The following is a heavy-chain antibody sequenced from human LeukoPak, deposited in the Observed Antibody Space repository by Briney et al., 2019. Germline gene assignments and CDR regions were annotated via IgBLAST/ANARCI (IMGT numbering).Heavy chain of an antibody. Sequence: SETLSLTCTVSGGSISSYYWSWIRQPPGKGLEWIGYIYYSGSTNYNPSLKSRVTIPVDTSKNQFSLKLSSVTAADTAVYYCAREGNQEYSSYYYFDYWGQGTLVTVSS. CDR3: AREGNQEYSSYYYFDY. V-gene: IGHV4-59*01. D-gene: IGHD6-6*01. J-gene: IGHJ4*02. CDR1: GGSISSYY. CDR2: IYYSGST.